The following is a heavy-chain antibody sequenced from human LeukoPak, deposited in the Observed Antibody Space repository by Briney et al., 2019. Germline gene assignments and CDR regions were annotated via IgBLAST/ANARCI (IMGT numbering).Heavy chain of an antibody. V-gene: IGHV1-8*01. CDR3: ARGRNWFDP. J-gene: IGHJ5*02. Sequence: ASVKVSCKASGYTFTSYDITWVRQATGQGLEWMGWMNPNSGNTGYAQKFQDRVTMTRNTSISTAYTELSSLRSEDTAVYYCARGRNWFDPWGQGTLVTVSS. CDR1: GYTFTSYD. CDR2: MNPNSGNT.